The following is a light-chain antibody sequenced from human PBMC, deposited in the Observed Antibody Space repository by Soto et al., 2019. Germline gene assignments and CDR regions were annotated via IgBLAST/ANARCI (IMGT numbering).Light chain of an antibody. Sequence: QSALTQPRSVSGSPGQSVTISCTGTSSEVGRFNYVSWYQQYPGKAPKVVIYDVTERPSGVPDRVSGSKSGNTASLTISGLQVDDEGDYYCCSYAGMYAHGFGTGTKLTVL. CDR2: DVT. CDR3: CSYAGMYAHG. CDR1: SSEVGRFNY. V-gene: IGLV2-11*01. J-gene: IGLJ1*01.